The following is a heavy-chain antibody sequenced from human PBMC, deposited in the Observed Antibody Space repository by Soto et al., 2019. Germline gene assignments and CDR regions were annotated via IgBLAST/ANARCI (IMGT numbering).Heavy chain of an antibody. CDR1: GGSISSYY. D-gene: IGHD5-12*01. Sequence: PSETLSLTCTVSGGSISSYYWSWIRQPPGKRLEWIGYIYYSGSTNYNPSLKSRVTISVDTSKNQFSLKLSSVAAADTAVYYCARMATTTHYYYGMDVWGQGTTVTVSS. CDR2: IYYSGST. CDR3: ARMATTTHYYYGMDV. V-gene: IGHV4-59*01. J-gene: IGHJ6*02.